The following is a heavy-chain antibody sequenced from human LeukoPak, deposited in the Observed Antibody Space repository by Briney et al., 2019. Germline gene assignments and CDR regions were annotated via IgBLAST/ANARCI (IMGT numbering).Heavy chain of an antibody. Sequence: SETLSLTCTVSGGSIRSYYWSWIRQPPGKGLEWIGYIYYSGSTNYNPSLKSRVTISVDTSKNQFSLKLSSVTAADTAVYYCAKLEDYDDAFDIWGQGTMVTVSS. CDR2: IYYSGST. CDR1: GGSIRSYY. J-gene: IGHJ3*02. D-gene: IGHD4-17*01. CDR3: AKLEDYDDAFDI. V-gene: IGHV4-59*01.